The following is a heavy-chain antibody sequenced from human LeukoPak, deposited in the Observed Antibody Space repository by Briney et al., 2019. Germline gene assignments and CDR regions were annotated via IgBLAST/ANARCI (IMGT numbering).Heavy chain of an antibody. CDR3: ARDVIYASEIYSYGDS. V-gene: IGHV3-66*01. Sequence: PGGSLRLSCAASGFTASTNYVSWVRQAPGKGLEWVSVIYRHGGTAYADSVQGRFSISRDNSKNTVDLQMNSLRAEDTAVYYCARDVIYASEIYSYGDSWGQGTLVTVSS. J-gene: IGHJ4*02. D-gene: IGHD3-16*01. CDR2: IYRHGGT. CDR1: GFTASTNY.